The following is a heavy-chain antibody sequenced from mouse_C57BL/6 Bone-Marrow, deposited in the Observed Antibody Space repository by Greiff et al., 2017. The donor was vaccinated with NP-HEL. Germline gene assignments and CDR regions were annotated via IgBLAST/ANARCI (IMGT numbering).Heavy chain of an antibody. CDR3: TRGYASSYGAAD. V-gene: IGHV1-26*01. Sequence: EVQLQQSGPELVKPGASVKLSCKASGYTFTDYYMNWVKQRHGQSLEWIGAINPNNGGTSYNQKFKGKATLTVDKSSSTAYMELRSLTSEDAAVYYCTRGYASSYGAADWGQGTLVTVSA. CDR2: INPNNGGT. D-gene: IGHD1-1*01. J-gene: IGHJ3*01. CDR1: GYTFTDYY.